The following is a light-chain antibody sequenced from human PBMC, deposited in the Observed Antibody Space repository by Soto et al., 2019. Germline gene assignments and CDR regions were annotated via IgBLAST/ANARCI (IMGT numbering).Light chain of an antibody. V-gene: IGLV2-11*01. CDR3: CSYSAGSSRYV. CDR2: DVT. Sequence: QSALTQPRSVSGSPGQSVTISCTGTISDVGGYNYVSWYQQHPGKAPKIMIYDVTKRPSGVPDRFSGSKSGNTASLTISGLQGEDEADYYCCSYSAGSSRYVFGIGTKLTVL. J-gene: IGLJ1*01. CDR1: ISDVGGYNY.